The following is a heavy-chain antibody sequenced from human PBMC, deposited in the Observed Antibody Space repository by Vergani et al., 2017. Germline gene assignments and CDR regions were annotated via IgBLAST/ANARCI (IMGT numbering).Heavy chain of an antibody. D-gene: IGHD6-6*01. V-gene: IGHV1-24*01. Sequence: QVQLVQSGSEVRKPGASVKVSCQVSGYSLTELTIHWVRQAPGKGLEWMGGFDPEHGEVTFAHHIQGRVTITADESTSTAYMELSSLRSEDTAVYYCATIGIAARRQRDYWGQGTLVTVSS. J-gene: IGHJ4*02. CDR3: ATIGIAARRQRDY. CDR1: GYSLTELT. CDR2: FDPEHGEV.